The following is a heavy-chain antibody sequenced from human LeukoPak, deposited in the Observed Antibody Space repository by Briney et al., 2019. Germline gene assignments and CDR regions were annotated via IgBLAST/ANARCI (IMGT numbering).Heavy chain of an antibody. D-gene: IGHD3-22*01. V-gene: IGHV4-34*01. CDR1: GGSFSGYY. CDR3: ARGLITRPAVTNWFAP. J-gene: IGHJ5*02. CDR2: INHSGST. Sequence: PSETLSLTCAVYGGSFSGYYWSWIRQPPGKGLEWIGAINHSGSTNYNPSLKSRVTISVDTSKNQFSLKLSSVTAADTAVYYCARGLITRPAVTNWFAPWGQGTLVTVSS.